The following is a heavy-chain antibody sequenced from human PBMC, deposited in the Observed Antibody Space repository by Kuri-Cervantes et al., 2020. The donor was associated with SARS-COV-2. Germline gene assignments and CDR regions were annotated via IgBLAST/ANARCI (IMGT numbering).Heavy chain of an antibody. Sequence: RGCLRLSCAPSGFTSSDYYMSWIRQAPGRGLGWVSYISSSGGIYMQYADSVKGRFTISSDNAKKSMYLEMNSLRAEDTAVYYCARQGYCSGGSCYSGAMDVWGQGTTVTVSS. V-gene: IGHV3-11*01. CDR1: GFTSSDYY. D-gene: IGHD2-15*01. J-gene: IGHJ6*02. CDR3: ARQGYCSGGSCYSGAMDV. CDR2: ISSSGGIYM.